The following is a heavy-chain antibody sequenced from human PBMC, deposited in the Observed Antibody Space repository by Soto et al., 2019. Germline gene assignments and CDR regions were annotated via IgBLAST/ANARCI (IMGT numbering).Heavy chain of an antibody. V-gene: IGHV1-69*06. D-gene: IGHD3-3*01. Sequence: SVKVSCKASGGTFISYAINWVRKAPGQGLEWMGRIIPMFGTTKYAQKFNGGVTLTVDKSTITAYMELSRLRSEYTAVYYCARGFPSDDFSSGYDRFYFDYWGQGTQVTVSS. CDR1: GGTFISYA. CDR2: IIPMFGTT. CDR3: ARGFPSDDFSSGYDRFYFDY. J-gene: IGHJ4*02.